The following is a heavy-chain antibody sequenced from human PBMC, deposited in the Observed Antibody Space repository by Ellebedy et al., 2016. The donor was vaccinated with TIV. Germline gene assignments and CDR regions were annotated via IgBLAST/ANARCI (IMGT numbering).Heavy chain of an antibody. V-gene: IGHV3-23*01. Sequence: GESLKISCEASGFTFSSYAMSWFRQAPGKGLEWFSGISGSGGSTYYADSVQGLFTISRENSKNTLYLQMTSLRAEDTAVYYCAKHSQPRSASCYDYWGQGTLVTVSS. CDR1: GFTFSSYA. CDR2: ISGSGGST. J-gene: IGHJ4*02. CDR3: AKHSQPRSASCYDY. D-gene: IGHD2-2*01.